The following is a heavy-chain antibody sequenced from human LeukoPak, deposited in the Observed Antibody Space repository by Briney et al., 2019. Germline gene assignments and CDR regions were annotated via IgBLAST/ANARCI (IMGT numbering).Heavy chain of an antibody. CDR3: ATTRGSSFDY. V-gene: IGHV3-23*01. J-gene: IGHJ4*02. CDR1: GFTFSSYA. CDR2: VSSSGGTT. Sequence: GGSLRLSCAASGFTFSSYAMTWVRQAPGKGLEWVSTVSSSGGTTYYADSVKGRFTISRDNAKNTLYLQMNSLRAEDTAVYYCATTRGSSFDYWGQGTLVTVSS.